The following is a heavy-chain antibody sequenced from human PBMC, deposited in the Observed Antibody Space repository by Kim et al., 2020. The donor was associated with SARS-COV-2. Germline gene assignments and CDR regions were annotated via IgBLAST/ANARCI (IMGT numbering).Heavy chain of an antibody. V-gene: IGHV4-4*07. J-gene: IGHJ6*02. CDR2: IYTSGST. CDR3: ARDLWTIAVAGFYYYYGMDV. CDR1: GGFISSYY. Sequence: SETLSLTCTVSGGFISSYYWSWIRQPAGKGLEWIGRIYTSGSTNYNPSLKSRVTMSVDTSKNQFSLKLSSVTAADTAVYYCARDLWTIAVAGFYYYYGMDVWGQGTTVTVSS. D-gene: IGHD6-19*01.